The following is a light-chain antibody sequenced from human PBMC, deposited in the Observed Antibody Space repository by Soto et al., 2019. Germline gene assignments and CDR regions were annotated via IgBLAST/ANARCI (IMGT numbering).Light chain of an antibody. CDR3: CSYTTTSTWV. Sequence: QSALTQPASVSGSPGQSITISYTGTSSGVGSYNLVSWYQQRPGKAPKLMIYDVIKRPSGVSNRFSGSKSGNTASLTISGLQAEDEADYYCCSYTTTSTWVFGGGTQLTVL. CDR2: DVI. V-gene: IGLV2-23*02. J-gene: IGLJ3*02. CDR1: SSGVGSYNL.